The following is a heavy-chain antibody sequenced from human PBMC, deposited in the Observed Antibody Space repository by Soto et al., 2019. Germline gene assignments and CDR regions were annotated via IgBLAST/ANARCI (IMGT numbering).Heavy chain of an antibody. D-gene: IGHD2-2*01. J-gene: IGHJ4*02. CDR2: INPNSGGT. CDR1: GYTFTGYY. Sequence: ASVKVSCKASGYTFTGYYMHWVRQAPGQGLEWMGWINPNSGGTNYAQKFQGWVTMTRDTSISTAYMELSRLRSDDTAVYYCAREGAWRYCSRTSCRRGFDYWGQGTLVTVSS. CDR3: AREGAWRYCSRTSCRRGFDY. V-gene: IGHV1-2*04.